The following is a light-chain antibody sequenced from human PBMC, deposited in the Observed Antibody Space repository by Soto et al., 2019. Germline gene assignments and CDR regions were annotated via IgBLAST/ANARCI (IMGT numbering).Light chain of an antibody. CDR2: DAS. J-gene: IGKJ1*01. CDR3: QHRSAWPQ. V-gene: IGKV3-11*01. Sequence: EIVLTQSPATLSLSPGERATLSCRASQSIATFLAWYQQKPGQPPRLLIYDASSRATGIPARFSGSGSGTDFTLTISSLEPGDFAVYYCQHRSAWPQFGLGTKVDIK. CDR1: QSIATF.